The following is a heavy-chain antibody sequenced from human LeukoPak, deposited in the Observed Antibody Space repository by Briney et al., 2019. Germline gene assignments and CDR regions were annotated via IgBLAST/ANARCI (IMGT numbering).Heavy chain of an antibody. D-gene: IGHD3-10*01. Sequence: PGGSLRLSCVASGFTFSSYGMQGVRQAPGKGLEGVAVIWYDGSNKYYADSVKGRFTISRDNSKNTLYLQMNSLRAEDTAVYYCATAQYYGSGAPPDYWGQGTLVTVSS. V-gene: IGHV3-33*01. CDR1: GFTFSSYG. CDR2: IWYDGSNK. CDR3: ATAQYYGSGAPPDY. J-gene: IGHJ4*02.